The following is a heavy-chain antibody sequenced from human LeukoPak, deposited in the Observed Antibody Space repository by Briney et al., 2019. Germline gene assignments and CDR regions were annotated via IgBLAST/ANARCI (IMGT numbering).Heavy chain of an antibody. V-gene: IGHV3-53*01. CDR2: IYSGGDT. CDR1: GFTVSSNY. Sequence: PGRSLRLSCAASGFTVSSNYMSWVRQAPGKGLEWVSVIYSGGDTYYADSVKGRFTISRDNSKNTVYLQMNSLRAEDTAMYYCARARNQGPAYGMDVWGQGTTVTVSS. D-gene: IGHD1-14*01. CDR3: ARARNQGPAYGMDV. J-gene: IGHJ6*02.